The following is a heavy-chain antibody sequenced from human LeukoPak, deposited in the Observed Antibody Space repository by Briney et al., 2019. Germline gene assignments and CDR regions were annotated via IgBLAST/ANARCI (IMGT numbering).Heavy chain of an antibody. V-gene: IGHV5-51*01. D-gene: IGHD4-11*01. Sequence: GESLKISCKGSGYSFTSYWIGWVRQMPGKGLEWMGIICPGDSDTRYSPSFQGQVTISADKSISTAYLQWSSLKASDTAMYYCASLLNDYSNYPYFDYWGQGTLVTVSS. J-gene: IGHJ4*02. CDR2: ICPGDSDT. CDR1: GYSFTSYW. CDR3: ASLLNDYSNYPYFDY.